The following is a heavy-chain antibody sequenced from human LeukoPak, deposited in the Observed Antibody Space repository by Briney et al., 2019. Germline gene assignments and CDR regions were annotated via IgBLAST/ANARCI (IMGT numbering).Heavy chain of an antibody. J-gene: IGHJ5*02. Sequence: SETLSLSCAVYGGSFSGYYWSWIRQPPGKGLEWIGEINHSGSTNYNPSLKSRVTISVDTSKNQFSLKLSSVTAADTAVYYCARDSSKGRVVTPWGQGTLVTVSS. D-gene: IGHD4-23*01. V-gene: IGHV4-34*01. CDR3: ARDSSKGRVVTP. CDR1: GGSFSGYY. CDR2: INHSGST.